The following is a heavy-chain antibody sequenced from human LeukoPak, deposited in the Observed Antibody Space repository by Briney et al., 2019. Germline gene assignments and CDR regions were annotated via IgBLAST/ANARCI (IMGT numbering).Heavy chain of an antibody. Sequence: SETLSLTCTVSGGSISSRSYYWGWIRQPPGKGLEWIGSIYYKGNTYFNPSLKSRVTISLDTSRNLFSLNVTSVSAADSAMYYCARVAERTWLPYDSAFDIWGLGTMVTVSS. V-gene: IGHV4-39*07. CDR3: ARVAERTWLPYDSAFDI. CDR1: GGSISSRSYY. D-gene: IGHD3-3*01. J-gene: IGHJ3*02. CDR2: IYYKGNT.